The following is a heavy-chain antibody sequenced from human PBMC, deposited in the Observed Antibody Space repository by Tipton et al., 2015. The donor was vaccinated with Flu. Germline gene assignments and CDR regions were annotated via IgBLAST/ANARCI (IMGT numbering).Heavy chain of an antibody. CDR2: IYYSGST. CDR3: ARDTFRYCSGASCLSDYYYYGMAV. D-gene: IGHD2-15*01. J-gene: IGHJ6*02. Sequence: TLSLTCTVSGGSISSSGYYWGWIRQPPGKGLEWIGSIYYSGSTYYNPSLKSRVTISVDTSKNQFSLNLSSVTAADTAVYYCARDTFRYCSGASCLSDYYYYGMAVWGQGTTVTVSS. CDR1: GGSISSSGYY. V-gene: IGHV4-39*07.